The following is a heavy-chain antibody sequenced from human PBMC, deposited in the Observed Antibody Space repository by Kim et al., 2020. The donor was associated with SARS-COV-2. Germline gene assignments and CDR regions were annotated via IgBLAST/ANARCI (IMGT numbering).Heavy chain of an antibody. CDR3: TTRSQLWALLADYGMDV. Sequence: GGSLRLSCAASGFTFSNAWMSWVRQAPGKGLEWVGRIKSKTDGGTTDYAAPVKGRFTISRDDSKNTLYLQMNSLKTEDTAVYYCTTRSQLWALLADYGMDVWGQGTTVTVSS. CDR2: IKSKTDGGTT. D-gene: IGHD3-10*01. V-gene: IGHV3-15*01. CDR1: GFTFSNAW. J-gene: IGHJ6*02.